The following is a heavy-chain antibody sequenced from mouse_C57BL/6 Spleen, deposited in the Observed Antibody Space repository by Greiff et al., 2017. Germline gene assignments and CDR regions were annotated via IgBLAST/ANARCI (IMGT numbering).Heavy chain of an antibody. CDR3: ARDNWTWFAY. Sequence: QVQLQQSGAELVKPGASVKISCKASGYTFTDYYINWVKQRPGQGLEWIGKLGPGSGSTYYNEKFKGKATLTADKSSSTAYMQLSSLTSEDSAVYFCARDNWTWFAYWGQGTLVTVSA. CDR1: GYTFTDYY. J-gene: IGHJ3*01. V-gene: IGHV1-77*01. CDR2: LGPGSGST. D-gene: IGHD4-1*01.